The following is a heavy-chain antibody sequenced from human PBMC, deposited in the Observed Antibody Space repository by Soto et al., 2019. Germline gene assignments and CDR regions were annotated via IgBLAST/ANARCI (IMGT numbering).Heavy chain of an antibody. CDR3: ARAPHTLVRGVINIFDY. Sequence: SETLSLTCTVSGGSISSYYWSWIRQPPGKGLEWIGYIYYSGSTNYNPSLKSRVTISVDTSKNQFSLKLSSVTAADTAVDYCARAPHTLVRGVINIFDYCGQGTLVTVSS. CDR2: IYYSGST. D-gene: IGHD3-10*01. CDR1: GGSISSYY. V-gene: IGHV4-59*01. J-gene: IGHJ4*02.